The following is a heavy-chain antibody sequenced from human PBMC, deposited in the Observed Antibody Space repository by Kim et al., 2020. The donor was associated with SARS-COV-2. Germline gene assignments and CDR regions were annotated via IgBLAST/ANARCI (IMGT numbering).Heavy chain of an antibody. Sequence: SETLSLTCAVYGGSFSGYYWSWIRQPPGKGLEWIGEINHSGSTNYNPSLKSRVTISVDTSKNQFSLKLSSVTAADTAVYYCARGPGYYGSGSYRNGYYYGMDVWGQGTTVTVSS. V-gene: IGHV4-34*01. D-gene: IGHD3-10*01. CDR2: INHSGST. J-gene: IGHJ6*02. CDR1: GGSFSGYY. CDR3: ARGPGYYGSGSYRNGYYYGMDV.